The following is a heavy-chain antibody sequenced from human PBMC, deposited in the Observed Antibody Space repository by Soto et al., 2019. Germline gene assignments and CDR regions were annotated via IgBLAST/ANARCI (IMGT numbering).Heavy chain of an antibody. CDR2: ISYDGSNK. V-gene: IGHV3-30*18. CDR1: GFTFSSYG. Sequence: QVQLVESGGGVVQPGRSLRLSCAASGFTFSSYGMHWVRQAPGKGLEWVAVISYDGSNKYYADSVKGRFTISRDNSKNTLYLQMNSLRAEDTAVYYCAKVGYQLLETYYCDYCGQGTLVTVSS. D-gene: IGHD2-2*01. CDR3: AKVGYQLLETYYCDY. J-gene: IGHJ4*02.